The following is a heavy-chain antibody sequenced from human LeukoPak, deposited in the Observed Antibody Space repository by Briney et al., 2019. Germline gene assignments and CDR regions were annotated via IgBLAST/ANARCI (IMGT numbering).Heavy chain of an antibody. CDR2: IKQDGSEK. CDR1: GFTFSSYA. Sequence: GGSLRLSCAASGFTFSSYAMSWVRQAPGKGLEWVANIKQDGSEKYYVDSVKGRFTISRDNAKNSLYLQMNSLRAEDTAVYYCAREHRTYYDFWSGYPFDYWGQGTLVTVSS. J-gene: IGHJ4*02. D-gene: IGHD3-3*01. V-gene: IGHV3-7*01. CDR3: AREHRTYYDFWSGYPFDY.